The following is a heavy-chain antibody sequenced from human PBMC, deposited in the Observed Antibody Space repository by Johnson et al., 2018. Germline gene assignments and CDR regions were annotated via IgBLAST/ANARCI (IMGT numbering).Heavy chain of an antibody. V-gene: IGHV3-43D*03. Sequence: EVQLVETGGVVVQXGGSLRLSCAAAGFMFDDYAMHWVRQVPGKGLEWVSLISWDGRSTYYVDPVKGRFTISSDNSKNSLYLQMNNLRTEDNALYFCVKDSELDSNSRGYMDVWGKGTTVTVSS. CDR1: GFMFDDYA. J-gene: IGHJ6*03. CDR2: ISWDGRST. CDR3: VKDSELDSNSRGYMDV. D-gene: IGHD4-11*01.